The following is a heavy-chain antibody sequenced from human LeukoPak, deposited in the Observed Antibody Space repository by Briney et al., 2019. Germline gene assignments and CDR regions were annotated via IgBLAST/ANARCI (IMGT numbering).Heavy chain of an antibody. V-gene: IGHV1-18*01. CDR3: ARDGYCTNGVCYRYYYYYYMDV. CDR2: ISAYNGNT. J-gene: IGHJ6*03. Sequence: ASVKVSCKASGYTFTSYGISWVRQAPGQGLEWMGWISAYNGNTNYAQKLQGRVTMTTDTSTSTAYMELRSLRSDDTAVYYCARDGYCTNGVCYRYYYYYYMDVWGKGTTVTVS. CDR1: GYTFTSYG. D-gene: IGHD2-8*01.